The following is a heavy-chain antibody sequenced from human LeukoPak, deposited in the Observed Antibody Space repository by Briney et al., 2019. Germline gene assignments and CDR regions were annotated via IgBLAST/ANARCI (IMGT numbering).Heavy chain of an antibody. CDR3: TRDDPGRDGYNLNEAFDY. V-gene: IGHV3-49*03. CDR2: IRSKAYGGTT. Sequence: PGGSLRLSCTASGFTFGDYAMSWFRQAPGKGLEWVGFIRSKAYGGTTEYAASVKGRFTISRDDSKSIAYLQMNSLKTEDTAVYYCTRDDPGRDGYNLNEAFDYWGQGTLVTVSS. CDR1: GFTFGDYA. D-gene: IGHD5-24*01. J-gene: IGHJ4*02.